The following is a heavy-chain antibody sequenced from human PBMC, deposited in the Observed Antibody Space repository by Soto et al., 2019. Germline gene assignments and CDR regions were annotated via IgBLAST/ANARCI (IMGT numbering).Heavy chain of an antibody. CDR2: INPSGGST. CDR3: ARDPFSIAAAGTGWFDP. J-gene: IGHJ5*02. CDR1: GYTFTSYY. Sequence: QVQLVQSGAEVKKPGASVKVSCKASGYTFTSYYMHWVRQAPGQGLEWMGIINPSGGSTSYAQKFQGRVTMTRDTSTSTVYMELSSLRSEDTAVYYCARDPFSIAAAGTGWFDPWGKGTLVTVSS. D-gene: IGHD6-13*01. V-gene: IGHV1-46*03.